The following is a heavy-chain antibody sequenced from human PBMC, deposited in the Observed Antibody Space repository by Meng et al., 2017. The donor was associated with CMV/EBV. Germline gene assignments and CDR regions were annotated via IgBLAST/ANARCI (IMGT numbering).Heavy chain of an antibody. CDR3: ASDPDWHKFDY. CDR1: LIAYSMYW. D-gene: IGHD1/OR15-1a*01. J-gene: IGHJ4*02. Sequence: EGALVEAWVGLVGCGGVSRLPCGASLIAYSMYWMSQVRRSPVIGLECVANIGKDGRDIDYVDCVKSRFTNTRNNAKNSLYIKMNSLKIDDTSVYYCASDPDWHKFDYWGQGTLVTVSS. V-gene: IGHV3-7*04. CDR2: IGKDGRDI.